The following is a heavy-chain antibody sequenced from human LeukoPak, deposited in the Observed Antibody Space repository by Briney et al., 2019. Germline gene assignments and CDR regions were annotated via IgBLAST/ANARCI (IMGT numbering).Heavy chain of an antibody. J-gene: IGHJ3*02. CDR1: GFTFTSYG. CDR3: AKSNGYGLVDI. V-gene: IGHV3-23*01. Sequence: GGTLRLSCAASGFTFTSYGMSWVRQAPGKGLDWVSAISGSGGSTYYADSVKGRFTISRDNSKNTLYLQMNSLRAEDTAVYYCAKSNGYGLVDIWGQGTMVTVSS. CDR2: ISGSGGST. D-gene: IGHD3-10*01.